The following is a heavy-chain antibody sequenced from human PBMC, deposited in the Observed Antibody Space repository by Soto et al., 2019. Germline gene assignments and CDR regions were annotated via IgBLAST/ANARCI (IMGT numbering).Heavy chain of an antibody. CDR1: GYTFTSYD. CDR2: MNPNSGNT. CDR3: ARGIDCTNGVCYPTSDY. V-gene: IGHV1-8*01. J-gene: IGHJ4*02. D-gene: IGHD2-8*01. Sequence: QVQLVQSGAEVKKPGASVKVSCKASGYTFTSYDINWVRQATGQGLEWMGWMNPNSGNTGYAQKFQGRVTMTRNTSIRTAYMELSSLRSEDTAVYYCARGIDCTNGVCYPTSDYWGQGTLVTVSS.